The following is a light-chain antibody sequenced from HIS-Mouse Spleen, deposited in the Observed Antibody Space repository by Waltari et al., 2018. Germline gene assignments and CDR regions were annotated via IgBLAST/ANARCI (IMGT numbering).Light chain of an antibody. CDR1: SSDVGSSNL. Sequence: QSALTQPASVSGSPGQSITISCTGTSSDVGSSNLVSWYQQHPGQAPKLMIYEGSKRPSGVFNRFSGSKSGNTASLTIPGVQAEDESDYYCCSYAGSVVFGGGTKLTVL. J-gene: IGLJ2*01. V-gene: IGLV2-23*01. CDR2: EGS. CDR3: CSYAGSVV.